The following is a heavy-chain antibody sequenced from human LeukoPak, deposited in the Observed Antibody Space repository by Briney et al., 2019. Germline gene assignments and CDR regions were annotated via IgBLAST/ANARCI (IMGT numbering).Heavy chain of an antibody. D-gene: IGHD3-16*01. Sequence: PGGSLRLSCAASGFTVCNNYMSWVRQAPGKGLEWVSVIYSGDNTYYVESVKGRFTISRDNSKNTLFLQMYRLRAEDTAVYYCAGRRVLDASFDYWGQGTLVTVSS. CDR1: GFTVCNNY. V-gene: IGHV3-66*02. J-gene: IGHJ4*02. CDR2: IYSGDNT. CDR3: AGRRVLDASFDY.